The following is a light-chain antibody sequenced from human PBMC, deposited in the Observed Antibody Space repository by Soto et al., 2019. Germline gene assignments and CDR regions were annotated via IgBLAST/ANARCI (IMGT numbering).Light chain of an antibody. CDR1: QRIGVW. J-gene: IGKJ1*01. Sequence: DIQMTQSPSTLSSSVGDRVTITCRASQRIGVWLAWYQQKPGRAPKLLIYDASTLQRGVPSRFSGSGSGTEFTLNISSLQPEDFATYYCQQYDISSGTFGQGTKVEIK. CDR3: QQYDISSGT. CDR2: DAS. V-gene: IGKV1-5*01.